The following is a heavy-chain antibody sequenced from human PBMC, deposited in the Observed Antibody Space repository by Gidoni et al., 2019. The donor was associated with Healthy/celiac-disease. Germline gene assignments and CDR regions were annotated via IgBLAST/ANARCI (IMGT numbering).Heavy chain of an antibody. CDR2: IYYSGST. V-gene: IGHV4-31*03. Sequence: QVQLQESGPGLVKPSQTLSLTFTFPGGSISRGGYYWGWIRQHPGKGLEWIGYIYYSGSTYYNPSLKSRVTISVDTSKNQFSLKLSSVTAADTAVYYCARVFNSGYSYDLFYYFDYWGQGTLVTVSS. D-gene: IGHD5-18*01. CDR1: GGSISRGGYY. J-gene: IGHJ4*02. CDR3: ARVFNSGYSYDLFYYFDY.